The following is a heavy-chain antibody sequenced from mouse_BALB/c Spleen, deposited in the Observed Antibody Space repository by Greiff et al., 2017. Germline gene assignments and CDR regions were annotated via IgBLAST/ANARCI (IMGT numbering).Heavy chain of an antibody. CDR1: GFSLTSYG. V-gene: IGHV2-9*02. Sequence: VKLQQSGPGLVAPSQSLSITCTVSGFSLTSYGVHWVRQPPGKGLEWLGVIWAGGSTNYNSALMSRLSISKDNSKSQVFLKMNSLQTDDTAMYYCARPSLGFAYWGQGTLVTVSA. J-gene: IGHJ3*01. CDR3: ARPSLGFAY. CDR2: IWAGGST.